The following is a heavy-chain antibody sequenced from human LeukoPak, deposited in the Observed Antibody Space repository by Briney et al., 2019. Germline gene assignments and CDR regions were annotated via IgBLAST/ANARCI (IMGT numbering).Heavy chain of an antibody. CDR3: VRGPYCSGGSCYGHFDY. Sequence: GGSLRLSCAASGFTFSSYDMYWVRQATGKGLEWVSAIGTAGDTYYPGSVKGRFTISRENAKNSLYLQMNSLRVGDTAVYYCVRGPYCSGGSCYGHFDYWGQGTLVTASS. D-gene: IGHD2-15*01. CDR2: IGTAGDT. V-gene: IGHV3-13*01. J-gene: IGHJ4*02. CDR1: GFTFSSYD.